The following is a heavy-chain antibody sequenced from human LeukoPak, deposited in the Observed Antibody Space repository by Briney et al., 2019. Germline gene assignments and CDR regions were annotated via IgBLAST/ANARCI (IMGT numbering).Heavy chain of an antibody. J-gene: IGHJ3*02. CDR3: ARGSCWDSSSCHGALDS. CDR1: GGSISSGSYY. D-gene: IGHD6-13*01. V-gene: IGHV4-61*02. Sequence: PSETLSLTCTVSGGSISSGSYYWSWIRQPAGKGLEWIGRIYTSGSTNYNPSLKSRVTISVDTSKNQFSLKLTSVTAAGTAVYYCARGSCWDSSSCHGALDSWGQGTMVTVSS. CDR2: IYTSGST.